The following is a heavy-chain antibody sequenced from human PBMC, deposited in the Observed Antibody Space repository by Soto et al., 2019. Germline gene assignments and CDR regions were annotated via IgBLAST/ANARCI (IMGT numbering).Heavy chain of an antibody. J-gene: IGHJ4*02. D-gene: IGHD6-13*01. CDR3: ARALGGIAAAGADY. V-gene: IGHV3-21*01. Sequence: EVQLVESGGGLVKPGGSLRLSCAASGFTFSSYSMNWVRQAPGKGLEWVSSISSSSYKYYADSVKGRFTISRDNAKNSLYLQMNSLRAEDTAVYYCARALGGIAAAGADYWGQGTLVTVSS. CDR2: ISSSSYK. CDR1: GFTFSSYS.